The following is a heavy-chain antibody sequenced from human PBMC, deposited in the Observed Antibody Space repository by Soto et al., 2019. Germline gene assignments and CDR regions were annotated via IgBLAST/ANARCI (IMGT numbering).Heavy chain of an antibody. J-gene: IGHJ1*01. V-gene: IGHV3-15*01. CDR3: TTGGHYFGD. Sequence: EVQLVESGGGLVEPGGSLRLSCAASGLTVSNAWMSWVRQAPGKGLEWVGHIKSKTDGGTTVYTAPVEGRFTISRDDSRNTLYLQMNSLKSEDTALYYCTTGGHYFGDWGQGTLVTVSS. CDR1: GLTVSNAW. CDR2: IKSKTDGGTT.